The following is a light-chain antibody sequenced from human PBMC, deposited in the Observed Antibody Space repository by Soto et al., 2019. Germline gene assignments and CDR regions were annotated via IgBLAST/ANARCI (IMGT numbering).Light chain of an antibody. CDR2: DAS. CDR1: QSVSSSY. V-gene: IGKV3D-20*01. J-gene: IGKJ5*01. CDR3: HQHAMLPPA. Sequence: LPPRSLSFSPGVRATLSCSTSQSVSSSYVAWYQQKPGLAPRLLIYDASSRASGIPDRFSGSASGRDFTLTISRLELEEFALYCFHQHAMLPPAYGQGTRLEIK.